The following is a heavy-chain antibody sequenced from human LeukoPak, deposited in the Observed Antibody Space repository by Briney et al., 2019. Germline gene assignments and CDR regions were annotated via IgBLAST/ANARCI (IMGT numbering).Heavy chain of an antibody. Sequence: PGGSLRLSCAASGFTFNDYAMGWVRQYPGKGLEWVSAIGGSGGSTYYADSVKGRFTISRDNSKNTLYLQMNSLRAEDTALYYCAKERGIYSGYDYFDYWGQGTLVTVSS. D-gene: IGHD5-12*01. CDR2: IGGSGGST. V-gene: IGHV3-23*01. CDR3: AKERGIYSGYDYFDY. J-gene: IGHJ4*02. CDR1: GFTFNDYA.